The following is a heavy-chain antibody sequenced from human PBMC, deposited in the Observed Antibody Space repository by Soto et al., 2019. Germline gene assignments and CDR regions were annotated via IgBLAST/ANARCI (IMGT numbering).Heavy chain of an antibody. CDR2: SSFSGGTT. V-gene: IGHV3-23*01. CDR3: AKVIGPMIVVVIDAFDI. J-gene: IGHJ3*02. CDR1: GFTVSSYA. Sequence: EVRLLESGGGLVQPGGSLRLSCAASGFTVSSYAMSWVRQAPGKGLEWVSTSSFSGGTTYYADSVKGRFTISRDNSKNTLYLQMNSLRAEDTAVYYCAKVIGPMIVVVIDAFDIWGQGTMVTVSS. D-gene: IGHD3-22*01.